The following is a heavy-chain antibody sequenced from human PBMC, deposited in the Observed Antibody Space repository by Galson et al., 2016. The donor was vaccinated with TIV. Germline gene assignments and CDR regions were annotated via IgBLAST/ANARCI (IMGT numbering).Heavy chain of an antibody. D-gene: IGHD2-8*01. CDR1: GLSVSNNY. V-gene: IGHV3-66*02. J-gene: IGHJ6*02. Sequence: SLRLSCASSGLSVSNNYMTWVRQAPGKGPEWVSLISDGGNTYYSDSVRGRFTISRDKSKNTLHLQMSSLRAEDTAVYYCARDRVMEATYYYYYYGMDVWGQGTSVTVSS. CDR2: ISDGGNT. CDR3: ARDRVMEATYYYYYYGMDV.